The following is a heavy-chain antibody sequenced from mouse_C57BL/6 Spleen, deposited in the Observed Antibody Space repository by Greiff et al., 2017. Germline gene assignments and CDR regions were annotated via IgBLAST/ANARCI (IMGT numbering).Heavy chain of an antibody. CDR1: GFTFSDYG. Sequence: EVKLMESGGGLVKPGGSLKLSCAASGFTFSDYGMHWVRQAPEKGLEWVAYISSGSSTIYYADTVKGRFTLSRDNAKNTLFLQMTSLRSEETAMYYWARRDSSWFAYWGQGTLVTVSA. CDR3: ARRDSSWFAY. CDR2: ISSGSSTI. V-gene: IGHV5-17*01. J-gene: IGHJ3*01.